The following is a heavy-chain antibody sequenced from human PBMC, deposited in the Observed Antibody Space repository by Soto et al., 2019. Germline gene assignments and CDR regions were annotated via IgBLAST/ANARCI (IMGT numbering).Heavy chain of an antibody. V-gene: IGHV5-10-1*01. CDR2: IDPSDSYT. J-gene: IGHJ3*02. CDR1: GYSFTSYW. Sequence: PGESLKISCKGSGYSFTSYWISWVRQMPGKGLEWMGRIDPSDSYTNYSPSFQGHVTISADKSISTAYLQWSSLKASDTAMYYCAIRSENYYDSSGYYNEALDAFAIWGQGTMVTVSS. CDR3: AIRSENYYDSSGYYNEALDAFAI. D-gene: IGHD3-22*01.